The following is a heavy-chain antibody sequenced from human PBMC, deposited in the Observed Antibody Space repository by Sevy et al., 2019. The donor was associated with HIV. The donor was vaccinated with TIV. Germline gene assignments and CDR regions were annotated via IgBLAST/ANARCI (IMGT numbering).Heavy chain of an antibody. J-gene: IGHJ4*01. V-gene: IGHV4-38-2*01. CDR3: ARVVPGDHFDY. Sequence: SESLSLTCGVSGYSISNGYYWGWIRQPPGKGLEWIGSSHNSGRTFYDPSLKSRVSISLDMSKNEFSLKLRSVTAADTAVYFCARVVPGDHFDYWGHGTLVTVSS. CDR2: SHNSGRT. CDR1: GYSISNGYY. D-gene: IGHD2-2*01.